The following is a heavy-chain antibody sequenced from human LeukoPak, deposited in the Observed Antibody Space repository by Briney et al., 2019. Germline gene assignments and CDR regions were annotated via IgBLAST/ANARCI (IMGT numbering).Heavy chain of an antibody. CDR1: GFTSSRYG. J-gene: IGHJ4*02. D-gene: IGHD3-9*01. V-gene: IGHV3-30*18. CDR2: ISYDGSNK. CDR3: AKDLPRYYDILTGYYVDY. Sequence: GGSLRLSCAASGFTSSRYGMHWVRRAPGKGLEWLAVISYDGSNKYYADSVKGRFTISRDNSKNTLYLQMNSLRAEDTAVYYCAKDLPRYYDILTGYYVDYWGQGTLVTVSS.